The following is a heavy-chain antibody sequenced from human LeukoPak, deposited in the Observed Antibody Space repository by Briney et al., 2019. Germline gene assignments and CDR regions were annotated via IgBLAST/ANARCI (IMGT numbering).Heavy chain of an antibody. V-gene: IGHV1-2*02. CDR2: IDPNSGGT. D-gene: IGHD3-3*02. CDR3: ARGPSIGLDY. CDR1: GYTFTASY. Sequence: ASVKVSCKSSGYTFTASYVHWVRQAPGQGLEWMGWIDPNSGGTSYGHNFQDRVTMTRDTSISTAYMELNRLTSDDTAVYYCARGPSIGLDYLGQGSLVTVSS. J-gene: IGHJ4*02.